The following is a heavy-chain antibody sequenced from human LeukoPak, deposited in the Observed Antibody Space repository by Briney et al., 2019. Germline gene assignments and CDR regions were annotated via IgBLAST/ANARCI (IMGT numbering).Heavy chain of an antibody. D-gene: IGHD6-13*01. V-gene: IGHV4-39*01. CDR3: ARHDQQSDY. CDR2: IFYSGST. CDR1: GGSISSSGYY. J-gene: IGHJ4*02. Sequence: SETLSLTCTVSGGSISSSGYYWGWIRQSPGKGLEWIGSIFYSGSTYYNPSLKSRVTIYIDTSKNQFSLKLSSVTAADTAVYHCARHDQQSDYWGQGTLVTVSS.